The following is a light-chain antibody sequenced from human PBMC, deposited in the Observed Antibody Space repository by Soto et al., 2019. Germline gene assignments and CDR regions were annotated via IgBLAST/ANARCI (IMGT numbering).Light chain of an antibody. CDR2: DAS. Sequence: DIQMTQSPSTLSASVGDRVTITCRASQSISSWLAWYQQKPGKAPKLLIYDASSLESGVPSRFSGGGSGTEFTLTISCLQPDDVATYSCQQYNSYSYTFAQ. CDR3: QQYNSYSYT. CDR1: QSISSW. J-gene: IGKJ2*01. V-gene: IGKV1-5*01.